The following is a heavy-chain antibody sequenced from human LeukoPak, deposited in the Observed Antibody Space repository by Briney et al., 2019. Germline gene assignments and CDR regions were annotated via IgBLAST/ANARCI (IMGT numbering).Heavy chain of an antibody. CDR1: GFTFSSYW. Sequence: PGGSLRLSCAASGFTFSSYWMSWVRQAPGKGLEWVANIKQDGSEKYYVDSVKGRFTISRDNAKNSLYLQMNSLRAEDTAVYYCARDHGEGFGGVPTFDYWGQGTLVTVSS. D-gene: IGHD3-16*01. CDR3: ARDHGEGFGGVPTFDY. V-gene: IGHV3-7*01. J-gene: IGHJ4*02. CDR2: IKQDGSEK.